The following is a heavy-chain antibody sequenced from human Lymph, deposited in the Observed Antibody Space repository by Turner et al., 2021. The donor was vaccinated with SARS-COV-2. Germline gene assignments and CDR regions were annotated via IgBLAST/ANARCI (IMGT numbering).Heavy chain of an antibody. J-gene: IGHJ4*02. CDR1: GFTFSSYA. Sequence: QVQLVESGGGGVQPGSTLRLPCTASGFTFSSYAMHWVRQAPGKGLEWVSLISYDGSNKYYADSVKGRFTISRDNSKNTLYLQMNSLRTEDTAVYYCAREMGSGSDYWGQGTLVTVSS. CDR2: ISYDGSNK. D-gene: IGHD3-10*01. CDR3: AREMGSGSDY. V-gene: IGHV3-30*04.